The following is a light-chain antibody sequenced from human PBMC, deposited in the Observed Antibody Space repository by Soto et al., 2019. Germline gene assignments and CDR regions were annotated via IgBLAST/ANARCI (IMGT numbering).Light chain of an antibody. Sequence: EVVMTQSPSILSVSPGERATLSCRASHSAASAVAWYQQKPGQAPRLLIYDASTRATGIPARFSGSGSATEFTLTISSLQSEDFAVYSCQQYRDWPLTFGGGTKVDIK. CDR3: QQYRDWPLT. V-gene: IGKV3-15*01. J-gene: IGKJ4*01. CDR2: DAS. CDR1: HSAASA.